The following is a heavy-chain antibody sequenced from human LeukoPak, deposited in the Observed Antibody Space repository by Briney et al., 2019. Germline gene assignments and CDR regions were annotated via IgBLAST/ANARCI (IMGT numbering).Heavy chain of an antibody. Sequence: SETLSLTCTVSGGSISSGDYYWSWIRQPPGKGLEWIGYIYYSGSTYYNPSLKSRVTISVDTSKNQFSLKLSSVTAADTAVYYCARDPNYYGSGSSGMDVWGKGTTVTVSS. CDR3: ARDPNYYGSGSSGMDV. CDR1: GGSISSGDYY. V-gene: IGHV4-30-4*01. CDR2: IYYSGST. J-gene: IGHJ6*04. D-gene: IGHD3-10*01.